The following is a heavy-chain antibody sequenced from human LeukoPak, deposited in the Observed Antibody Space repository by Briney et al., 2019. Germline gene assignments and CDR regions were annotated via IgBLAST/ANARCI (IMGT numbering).Heavy chain of an antibody. CDR2: INPSGGST. Sequence: ASVKVACKASGYTFTSYYMHWVRQAPGQGREWMGIINPSGGSTSYAQKFQGSVTMTRDTSTSTVYMELSSLRSEDTAVYYCARGNYYGSGSYYESDYWGQGTLVTVSS. J-gene: IGHJ4*02. D-gene: IGHD3-10*01. CDR1: GYTFTSYY. CDR3: ARGNYYGSGSYYESDY. V-gene: IGHV1-46*01.